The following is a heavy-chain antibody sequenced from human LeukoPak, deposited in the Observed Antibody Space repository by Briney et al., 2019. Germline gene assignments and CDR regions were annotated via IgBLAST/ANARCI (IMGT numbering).Heavy chain of an antibody. J-gene: IGHJ4*02. D-gene: IGHD5-12*01. CDR3: AKSDIVATISPVFY. V-gene: IGHV3-23*01. Sequence: PGGSLRLSCAASGFTFSSYAMSWVRQAPGKGLEWVSAISGSGGSTYYADSVKGRFTISRDNSKNTLYLQMNSLRAEDTAVYYCAKSDIVATISPVFYWGQGTLVTVSS. CDR2: ISGSGGST. CDR1: GFTFSSYA.